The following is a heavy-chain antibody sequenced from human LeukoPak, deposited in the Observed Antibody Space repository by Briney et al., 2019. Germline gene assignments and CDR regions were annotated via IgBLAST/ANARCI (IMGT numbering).Heavy chain of an antibody. CDR3: ARAVVYYDSSGYYYYYGMDV. Sequence: SETLSLTCTVSGGSVSSGSYYWSWIRQPPGKGLEWIGYIYYSGSTNYNPSLKSRVTISVDTSKNQFSLKLSSVTAADTAVYYCARAVVYYDSSGYYYYYGMDVWGQGTTVTVYS. CDR2: IYYSGST. V-gene: IGHV4-61*01. CDR1: GGSVSSGSYY. D-gene: IGHD3-22*01. J-gene: IGHJ6*02.